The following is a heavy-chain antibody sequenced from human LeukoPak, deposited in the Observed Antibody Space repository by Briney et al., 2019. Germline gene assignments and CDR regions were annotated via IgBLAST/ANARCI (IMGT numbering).Heavy chain of an antibody. CDR2: IIPIFGTA. Sequence: SLVKVSCKASGGTFSSYAISWVRQAPGQGLEWMGWIIPIFGTANYAQKFQGRVTITADESTSTAYMELSSLRSEDTALYYCASGVDGSGSYYNNDAFDIWGQGTMVTVSS. J-gene: IGHJ3*02. V-gene: IGHV1-69*01. CDR1: GGTFSSYA. D-gene: IGHD3-10*01. CDR3: ASGVDGSGSYYNNDAFDI.